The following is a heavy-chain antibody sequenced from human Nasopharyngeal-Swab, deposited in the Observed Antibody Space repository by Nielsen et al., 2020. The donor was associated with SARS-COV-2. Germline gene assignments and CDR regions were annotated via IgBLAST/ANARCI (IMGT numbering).Heavy chain of an antibody. CDR2: IIPIFGTA. Sequence: SVKVSCKASGYTFTSYYMHWVRQAPGQGLEWMGGIIPIFGTANYAQKFQGRVTITADESTSTAYMELSSLRSEDTAVYYCARGGGYNSWGLSLVYYFDYWGQGTLVTVSS. V-gene: IGHV1-69*13. CDR1: GYTFTSYY. J-gene: IGHJ4*02. D-gene: IGHD5-24*01. CDR3: ARGGGYNSWGLSLVYYFDY.